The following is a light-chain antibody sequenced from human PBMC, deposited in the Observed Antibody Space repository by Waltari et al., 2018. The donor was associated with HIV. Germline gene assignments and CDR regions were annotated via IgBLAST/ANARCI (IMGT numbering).Light chain of an antibody. J-gene: IGLJ2*01. Sequence: QSVLTQPPSVSGAPGQWVTLSCTGGNSNIGTHEVHWYQQLPGTAPQLLIYNTNNRPSGVPDRFSGSKSGPSASLAITGLQAEDEADYYGQSSDSTLSGSVFGGGTKLTVL. CDR2: NTN. V-gene: IGLV1-40*01. CDR1: NSNIGTHE. CDR3: QSSDSTLSGSV.